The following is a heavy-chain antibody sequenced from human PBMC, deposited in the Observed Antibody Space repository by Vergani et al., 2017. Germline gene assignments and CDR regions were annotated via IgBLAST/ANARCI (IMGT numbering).Heavy chain of an antibody. Sequence: QVQLQQWGAGLLKPSETLSLTCAVYGGSFSGYYWSWIRQPPGKGLEWIGEINHSGSTNYNPSLKSRVIISVDTSKNQFSLKLSSVTAADTAVYYCARDPAYYDSSGYWVVWGQGTLVTVSS. V-gene: IGHV4-34*01. J-gene: IGHJ4*02. CDR1: GGSFSGYY. D-gene: IGHD3-22*01. CDR3: ARDPAYYDSSGYWVV. CDR2: INHSGST.